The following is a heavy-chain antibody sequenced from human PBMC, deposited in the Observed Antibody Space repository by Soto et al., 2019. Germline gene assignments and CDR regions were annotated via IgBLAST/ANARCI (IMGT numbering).Heavy chain of an antibody. CDR3: ARALYSSFPRYYYYGMDV. V-gene: IGHV4-30-4*01. Sequence: TLSLTCTVSGGSISSGDYYWSWIRQPPGKGLEWIGYIYYSGSTYYNPSLKSRVTISVDTSKNQFSLKLSSVTAADTAVYYCARALYSSFPRYYYYGMDVRGQGTTVTVSS. J-gene: IGHJ6*02. CDR1: GGSISSGDYY. D-gene: IGHD4-4*01. CDR2: IYYSGST.